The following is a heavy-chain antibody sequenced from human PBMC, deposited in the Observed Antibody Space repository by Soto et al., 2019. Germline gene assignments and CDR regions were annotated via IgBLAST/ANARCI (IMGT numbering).Heavy chain of an antibody. J-gene: IGHJ4*02. CDR2: IIHIFGTT. Sequence: ASVKVSCKASGGTFSSYGISWVRQAPGQGLEWMGGIIHIFGTTTYAQKFQGRVTITADESTSTAYMELSSLRSEDTAVYFCARDLYADGYKYYFDYWGQGTVVTVSS. V-gene: IGHV1-69*13. CDR1: GGTFSSYG. CDR3: ARDLYADGYKYYFDY. D-gene: IGHD5-12*01.